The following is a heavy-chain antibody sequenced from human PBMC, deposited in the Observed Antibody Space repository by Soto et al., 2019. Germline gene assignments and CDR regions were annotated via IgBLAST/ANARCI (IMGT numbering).Heavy chain of an antibody. CDR1: GYTFTSYY. CDR2: INPSGGST. D-gene: IGHD3-16*01. V-gene: IGHV1-46*03. Sequence: QVQLVQSGAEVKKPGASVKVSCKASGYTFTSYYMHWVRQAPGQGLEWMGIINPSGGSTSYAQKFQGRVTMTRDTSSSTVYMELSSLRSEDTAVYYCARVGLTDAFDIWGQGTMVTVSS. J-gene: IGHJ3*02. CDR3: ARVGLTDAFDI.